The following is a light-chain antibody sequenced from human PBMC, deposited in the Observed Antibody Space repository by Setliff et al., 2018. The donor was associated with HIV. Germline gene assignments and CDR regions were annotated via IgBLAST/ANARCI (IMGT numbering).Light chain of an antibody. V-gene: IGLV3-27*01. CDR1: VLAKKY. CDR3: YSAADNIGL. J-gene: IGLJ3*02. CDR2: KDT. Sequence: SYELAQPSSVSVFPGQTARITCSGDVLAKKYARWFQQKAGQAPVMLIYKDTERSSGIPERYSGSSSGTTVTLTISGAQVEDEADYYCYSAADNIGLFGGGTKVTVL.